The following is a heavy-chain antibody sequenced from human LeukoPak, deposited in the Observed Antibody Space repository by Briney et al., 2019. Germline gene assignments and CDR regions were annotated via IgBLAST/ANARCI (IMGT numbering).Heavy chain of an antibody. J-gene: IGHJ5*02. CDR2: IFHRGNT. Sequence: PSETLSLTCTVSGASIRSSSYYWGWVRQPPGKGLEWIANIFHRGNTYYNPSLKSRVTISVDMSKNQFSLKLSSVTAADTAVYYCARHRDRYSDSSGYSYWRFDPWGQGTLVTVSS. CDR3: ARHRDRYSDSSGYSYWRFDP. D-gene: IGHD3-22*01. V-gene: IGHV4-39*01. CDR1: GASIRSSSYY.